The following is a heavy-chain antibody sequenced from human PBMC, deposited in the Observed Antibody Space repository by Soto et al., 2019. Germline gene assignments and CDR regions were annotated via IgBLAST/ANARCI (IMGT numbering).Heavy chain of an antibody. CDR2: IYYSGST. J-gene: IGHJ4*02. Sequence: QLQLQESGPGLVKPSETLSLTCTVSGGSISSSSYYWGWIRQPPGKGLEWIGSIYYSGSTYYNPSLKSPVPISVDTPKNQFSLKLSSVTAAATAVYYCERPGNYGSGSYLYYLDYWGQGTLVTVSS. D-gene: IGHD3-10*01. CDR3: ERPGNYGSGSYLYYLDY. CDR1: GGSISSSSYY. V-gene: IGHV4-39*01.